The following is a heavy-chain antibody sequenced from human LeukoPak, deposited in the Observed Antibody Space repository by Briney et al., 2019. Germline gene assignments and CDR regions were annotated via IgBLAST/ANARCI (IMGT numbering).Heavy chain of an antibody. Sequence: PGGSLRLSCTASGFTFSSYAMSWVRQAPGKGLEWVSGISWNSGSIGYADSVKGRFAISRDNAKNSLYLQMNSLRAEDTAVYYCAKDRLLWFGEPSHKFDYWGQGTLVTVSS. CDR3: AKDRLLWFGEPSHKFDY. V-gene: IGHV3-9*01. D-gene: IGHD3-10*01. J-gene: IGHJ4*02. CDR1: GFTFSSYA. CDR2: ISWNSGSI.